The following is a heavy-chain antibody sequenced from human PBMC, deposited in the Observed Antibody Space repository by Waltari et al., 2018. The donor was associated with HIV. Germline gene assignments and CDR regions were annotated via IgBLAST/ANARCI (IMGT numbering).Heavy chain of an antibody. CDR3: ARSRGYYYDSSPYFDY. Sequence: QPGRILRLSCAASGFTFRSYAMPWVRQGPGKGLEWVAVISYDGSNKYYADSVKGRFTISRDNSKNTLYLQMNSLRAEDTAVYYCARSRGYYYDSSPYFDYWGQGTLVTVSS. J-gene: IGHJ4*02. CDR2: ISYDGSNK. D-gene: IGHD3-22*01. CDR1: GFTFRSYA. V-gene: IGHV3-30*04.